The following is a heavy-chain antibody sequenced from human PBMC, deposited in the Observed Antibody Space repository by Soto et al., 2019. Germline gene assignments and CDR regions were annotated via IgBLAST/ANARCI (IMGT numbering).Heavy chain of an antibody. Sequence: QVQLVESGGGVVQPGRSLRLSCAASGFTFSSYAMRWVRQAPGKGLEWVAVISYDGSNKYYADSVKGRFTISRDNSKNTLYLQMNSLRAEDTAVYYCYNVGYYGMDVWGQGTTVTVSS. CDR2: ISYDGSNK. CDR3: YNVGYYGMDV. J-gene: IGHJ6*02. CDR1: GFTFSSYA. D-gene: IGHD1-1*01. V-gene: IGHV3-30-3*01.